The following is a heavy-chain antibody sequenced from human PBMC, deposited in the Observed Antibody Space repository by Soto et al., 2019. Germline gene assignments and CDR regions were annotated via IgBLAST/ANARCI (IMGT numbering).Heavy chain of an antibody. Sequence: RLSCAASGITFSNAWMNWVRQAPGKGLEYIGRIRSKTDGGTTEYAAPVEGRFTISRDDSKNTLYLQMGGLKTEDTAVYYCTTTRPSTNVFDNWGQGTLVSASS. D-gene: IGHD2-2*01. CDR3: TTTRPSTNVFDN. CDR1: GITFSNAW. V-gene: IGHV3-15*01. J-gene: IGHJ3*02. CDR2: IRSKTDGGTT.